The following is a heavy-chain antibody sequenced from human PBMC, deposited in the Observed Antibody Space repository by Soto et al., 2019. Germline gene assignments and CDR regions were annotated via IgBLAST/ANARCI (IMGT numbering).Heavy chain of an antibody. CDR3: AVGGNYLSMDV. CDR1: GYTFTSYY. D-gene: IGHD4-4*01. V-gene: IGHV1-46*01. J-gene: IGHJ6*02. Sequence: ASVKVSCKGSGYTFTSYYIHWVRLAPGQGLEWMGIINPDGGGTSYAQQFQGRVIMTRDTSTSTVFMEMRSLRSEDTAVYYCAVGGNYLSMDVWGQGTTVTVSS. CDR2: INPDGGGT.